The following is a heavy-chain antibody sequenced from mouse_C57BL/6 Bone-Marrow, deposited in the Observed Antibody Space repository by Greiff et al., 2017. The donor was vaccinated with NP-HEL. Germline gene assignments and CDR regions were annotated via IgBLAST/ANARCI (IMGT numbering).Heavy chain of an antibody. J-gene: IGHJ2*01. CDR3: ARDDSSGYDYFDY. Sequence: EVKVVESGGGLVKPGGSLKLSCAASGFTFSSYAMSWVRQTPEKRLEWVATISDGGSYTYYPDNVKGRFTISRDNAKNNLYLQMSHLKSEDTAMYYCARDDSSGYDYFDYWGQGTTLTVSS. CDR2: ISDGGSYT. V-gene: IGHV5-4*01. CDR1: GFTFSSYA. D-gene: IGHD3-2*02.